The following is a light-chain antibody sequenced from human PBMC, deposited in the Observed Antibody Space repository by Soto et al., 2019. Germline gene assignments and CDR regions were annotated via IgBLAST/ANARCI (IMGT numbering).Light chain of an antibody. V-gene: IGKV1-27*01. CDR1: QDISGH. Sequence: DIQVTQSPXSXSXSVGDRVTITCRASQDISGHLAWYQQKPGKVPKLLIYEASTLQSGVPSRFSASGSGTDFTLTISSLQPEDVATYYCQKYNGTPRTFGQGTKVELK. CDR2: EAS. J-gene: IGKJ1*01. CDR3: QKYNGTPRT.